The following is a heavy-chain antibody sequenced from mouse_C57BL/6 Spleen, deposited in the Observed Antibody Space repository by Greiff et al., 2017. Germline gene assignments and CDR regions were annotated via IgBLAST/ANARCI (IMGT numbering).Heavy chain of an antibody. CDR2: ISDGGSYT. V-gene: IGHV5-4*01. J-gene: IGHJ3*01. CDR1: GFTFSSYA. Sequence: EVKLVESGGGLVKPGGSLKLSCAASGFTFSSYAMSWVRQTPEKRLEWVATISDGGSYTYYPDNVKGRFTISRDNAKNNLYLQMSHLKSEDTAMYYCARDGYDYDSSFAYWGQGTLVTVSA. D-gene: IGHD2-4*01. CDR3: ARDGYDYDSSFAY.